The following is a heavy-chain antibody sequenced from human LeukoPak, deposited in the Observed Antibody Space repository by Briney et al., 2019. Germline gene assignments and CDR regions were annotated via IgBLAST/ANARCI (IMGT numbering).Heavy chain of an antibody. CDR2: INHSGST. J-gene: IGHJ4*02. V-gene: IGHV4-34*01. CDR3: ARGHPVLRYFDWLFPPSFDY. D-gene: IGHD3-9*01. CDR1: GGSFSGYY. Sequence: SETLSLTCAVYGGSFSGYYWGWIRQPPGKGLEWIGEINHSGSTNYNPCLKSRVTISVDTSKNQFSLKLSSVTAADTAVYYCARGHPVLRYFDWLFPPSFDYWGQGTLVTVSS.